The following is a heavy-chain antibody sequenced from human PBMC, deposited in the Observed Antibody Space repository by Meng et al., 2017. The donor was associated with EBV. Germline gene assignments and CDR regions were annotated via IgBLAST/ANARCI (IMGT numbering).Heavy chain of an antibody. CDR3: ARGMRNFNF. Sequence: QVQLVQSGAEVKKPGASVKVSCKASGYTFSSFGIRWVRQAPGQGPEWMGWISAYNGDTKYAQKFQGRVTVTTDTSTSTAYMELRXXXXDXXXVYYCARGMRNFNFWGQGTLVTVSS. CDR2: ISAYNGDT. V-gene: IGHV1-18*01. J-gene: IGHJ4*02. CDR1: GYTFSSFG.